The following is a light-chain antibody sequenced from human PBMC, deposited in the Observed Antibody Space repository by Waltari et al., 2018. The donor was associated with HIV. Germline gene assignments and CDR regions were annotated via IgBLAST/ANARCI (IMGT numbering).Light chain of an antibody. Sequence: IVLTQSPLSLPVTPGQPASISCKSSQSLLHSDGKTFLYWYLQRPGQPPQLLINEISNRSSRVPDRCSGGGSGEEFSLNISRVEAEDVGTYYCMQSIQLPLTFGGGTKVEIK. CDR1: QSLLHSDGKTF. CDR2: EIS. V-gene: IGKV2D-29*01. J-gene: IGKJ4*01. CDR3: MQSIQLPLT.